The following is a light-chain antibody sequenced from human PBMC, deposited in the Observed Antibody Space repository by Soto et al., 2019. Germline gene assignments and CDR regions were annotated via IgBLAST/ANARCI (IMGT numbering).Light chain of an antibody. Sequence: QSVLTQPPSASGTPGQRVTISCSGTSSNIGSNIVTWYQQLPGTAPKLLIYSDNQRPSRVPDRFSASKSGTSASLAISGLQSEDEADYYCAAWDDRLDGFVFGGGTKVTVL. CDR2: SDN. CDR1: SSNIGSNI. CDR3: AAWDDRLDGFV. J-gene: IGLJ1*01. V-gene: IGLV1-44*01.